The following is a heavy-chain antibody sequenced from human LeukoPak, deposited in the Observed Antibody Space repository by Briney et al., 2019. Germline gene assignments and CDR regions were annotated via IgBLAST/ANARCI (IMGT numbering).Heavy chain of an antibody. CDR1: GYSFTTYW. D-gene: IGHD1-26*01. V-gene: IGHV5-51*01. J-gene: IGHJ6*02. Sequence: PGESLKISCKGSGYSFTTYWIGWVRQMPGKGLEWMGIIYPGDSDTRYSPSFQGQVTISADKSISTAYLQWSSLKASDTAMYYCARLSGSYKTGHDYYGMDVWGQGTTVTVSS. CDR3: ARLSGSYKTGHDYYGMDV. CDR2: IYPGDSDT.